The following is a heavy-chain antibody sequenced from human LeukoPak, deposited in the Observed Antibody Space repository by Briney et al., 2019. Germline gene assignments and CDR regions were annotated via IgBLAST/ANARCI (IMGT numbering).Heavy chain of an antibody. V-gene: IGHV1-3*01. J-gene: IGHJ6*03. Sequence: APVKPSCKPSGYMFTHSVINWLPQAAGHRPEWWRWMNVGNGMTEQTTNFPARITLTRDTSAATTYMELSNLKHDDLAVFYSARERGTNGTNREFYYYFYMDVWGKGTTVTVSS. CDR1: GYMFTHSV. D-gene: IGHD1/OR15-1a*01. CDR2: MNVGNGMT. CDR3: ARERGTNGTNREFYYYFYMDV.